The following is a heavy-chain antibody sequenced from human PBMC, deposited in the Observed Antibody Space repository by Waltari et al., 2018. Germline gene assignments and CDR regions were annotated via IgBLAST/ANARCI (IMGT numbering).Heavy chain of an antibody. CDR3: ARDPGLRFLEWLLPDWYFDL. V-gene: IGHV3-33*01. Sequence: QVQLVESGGGVVQPGRSLRLSCAASGFTFSSYGMHWVRQAPGKGLGWGAVIWYDGSNKAYADSVKGRFTISRDNSKNTLYLQMNSLRAEDTAVYYCARDPGLRFLEWLLPDWYFDLWGRGTLVTVSS. CDR1: GFTFSSYG. D-gene: IGHD3-3*01. J-gene: IGHJ2*01. CDR2: IWYDGSNK.